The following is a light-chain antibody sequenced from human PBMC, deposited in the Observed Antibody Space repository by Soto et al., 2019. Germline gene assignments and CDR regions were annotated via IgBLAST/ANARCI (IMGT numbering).Light chain of an antibody. V-gene: IGKV2-28*01. CDR3: IQALQTPA. Sequence: DIVMTHSPLSLPVTPGEPASISCRSSQSLLHSNGYNYLDWYLQKPGQSPQLLIYLGSNRASGVADRFSGSGSGTDLTLKISRVEAEDVGVYYCIQALQTPAFGQGTKLEIK. CDR1: QSLLHSNGYNY. J-gene: IGKJ2*01. CDR2: LGS.